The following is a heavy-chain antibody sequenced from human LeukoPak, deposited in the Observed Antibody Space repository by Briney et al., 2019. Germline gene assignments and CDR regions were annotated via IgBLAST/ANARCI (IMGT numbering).Heavy chain of an antibody. V-gene: IGHV3-21*05. D-gene: IGHD1-26*01. J-gene: IGHJ4*02. CDR3: ARESGSYSDY. Sequence: PGGSLRLSCAASGFTFSSYEMNWVRQAPGKGLEWVSYISSSSSYIYYADSVKGRFTISRDNAKNSLYLQMNSLRAEDTAVYYCARESGSYSDYWGQGTLVTVSS. CDR2: ISSSSSYI. CDR1: GFTFSSYE.